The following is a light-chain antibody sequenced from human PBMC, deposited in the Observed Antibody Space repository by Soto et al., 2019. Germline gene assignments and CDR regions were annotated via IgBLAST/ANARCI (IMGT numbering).Light chain of an antibody. CDR1: QSVNNN. J-gene: IGKJ1*01. Sequence: ETLMTQSPATLSVSPGERATLSCRASQSVNNNLPWYQQKLGQAPRVLIYGASTRATGIPARFTGSGSGTEFILTITSLQSEDSAVYYCQEYNTWPWTFGQGTKVEFK. CDR3: QEYNTWPWT. V-gene: IGKV3-15*01. CDR2: GAS.